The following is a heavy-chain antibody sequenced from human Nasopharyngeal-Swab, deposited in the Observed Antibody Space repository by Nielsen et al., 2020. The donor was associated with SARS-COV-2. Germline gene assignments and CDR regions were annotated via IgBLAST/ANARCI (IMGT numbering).Heavy chain of an antibody. V-gene: IGHV5-51*01. Sequence: KVSGKGSGYSFTNFWIGWVRQMPGKGLEWMGIIYPGDSDSRYSPSFQGQVTISADKSISTAYLQWSSLKASDTAMYYCARQGGGDAFDVWGQGTMVTVSS. J-gene: IGHJ3*01. CDR2: IYPGDSDS. CDR3: ARQGGGDAFDV. CDR1: GYSFTNFW. D-gene: IGHD3-16*01.